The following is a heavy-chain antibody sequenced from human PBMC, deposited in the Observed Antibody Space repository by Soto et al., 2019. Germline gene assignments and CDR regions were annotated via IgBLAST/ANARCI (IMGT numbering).Heavy chain of an antibody. Sequence: SETLSLTCTVSGGCISSYYWSWIRQPPGKGLEWIGYIYYSGSTNYNPSLKSRVTISVDTSKNQFSLKLSSVTAADTAVYYCARRGEAAVAAGFDYWGQGTLVTVSS. CDR3: ARRGEAAVAAGFDY. J-gene: IGHJ4*02. D-gene: IGHD6-19*01. CDR1: GGCISSYY. V-gene: IGHV4-59*01. CDR2: IYYSGST.